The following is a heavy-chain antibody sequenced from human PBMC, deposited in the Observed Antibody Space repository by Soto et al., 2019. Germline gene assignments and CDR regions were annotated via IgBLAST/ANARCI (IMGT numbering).Heavy chain of an antibody. D-gene: IGHD3-22*01. V-gene: IGHV4-39*01. CDR1: GGSISSSSYY. CDR3: ARHDWSAYYYDSSGYFTV. J-gene: IGHJ4*02. CDR2: IYYSGST. Sequence: QLQLQESGPGLVKPSETLSLTCTVSGGSISSSSYYWGSIRQPPGKGLEWIGSIYYSGSTYYNPSLKSRVTISVDTSKNQFSLKLSSVTAADTSVYYCARHDWSAYYYDSSGYFTVWGQGTLVTVSS.